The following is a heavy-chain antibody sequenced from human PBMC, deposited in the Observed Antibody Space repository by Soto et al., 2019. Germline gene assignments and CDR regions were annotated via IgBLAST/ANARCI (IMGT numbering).Heavy chain of an antibody. CDR1: GGSFSGYY. V-gene: IGHV4-34*01. J-gene: IGHJ6*02. Sequence: QVQLQQWGAGLLKPSETLSLTCAVYGGSFSGYYWSWIRQPPGKGLEWIGEINHSGSTNYNPSLKSRVTISVDTSKNQLSLKLSSVTAADTAVYYCAREDYYYYGMDVWGQGTTVTVSS. CDR3: AREDYYYYGMDV. CDR2: INHSGST.